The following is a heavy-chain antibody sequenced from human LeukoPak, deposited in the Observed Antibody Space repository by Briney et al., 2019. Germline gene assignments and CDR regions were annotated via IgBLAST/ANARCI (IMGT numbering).Heavy chain of an antibody. CDR3: AELGITMIGGV. CDR1: GFTFSSYE. V-gene: IGHV3-48*03. CDR2: LSSSGSTI. J-gene: IGHJ6*04. D-gene: IGHD3-10*02. Sequence: PGGSLRLSCAASGFTFSSYEMNWVRQAPGKGLGWVAYLSSSGSTIYYADSVKGRFTISRDNAKNSLYLQINSLRAEDTAVYYCAELGITMIGGVWGKGTTVTISS.